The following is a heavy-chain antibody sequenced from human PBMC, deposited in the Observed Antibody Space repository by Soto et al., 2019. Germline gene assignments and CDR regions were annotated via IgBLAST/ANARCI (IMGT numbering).Heavy chain of an antibody. J-gene: IGHJ4*02. Sequence: HPWGSLRLSCAASGFTFSSYGMHWFRQSPCKWLEWVAVISYDGSNKYYADSVKGRFTISRDNSKNTLYLQMNSLRAEDTAVYYCAKDGGAGDSSGYWGPDYWGQGTLVTVSS. CDR3: AKDGGAGDSSGYWGPDY. V-gene: IGHV3-30*18. CDR1: GFTFSSYG. D-gene: IGHD3-22*01. CDR2: ISYDGSNK.